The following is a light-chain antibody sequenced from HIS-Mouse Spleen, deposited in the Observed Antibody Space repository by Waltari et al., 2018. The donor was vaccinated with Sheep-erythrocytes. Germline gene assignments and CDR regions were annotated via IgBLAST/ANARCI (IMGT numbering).Light chain of an antibody. CDR3: CSYAGSYNHV. V-gene: IGLV2-11*01. J-gene: IGLJ1*01. Sequence: QSALPQPRSVSGSPGQSVTISCPGTSSDVGGYNNVSWYQQHPGKAPKLMIYDVSKRPSGVPDRFSGSKSGNTASLTISGLQAEDEADYYCCSYAGSYNHVFATGTKVTVL. CDR2: DVS. CDR1: SSDVGGYNN.